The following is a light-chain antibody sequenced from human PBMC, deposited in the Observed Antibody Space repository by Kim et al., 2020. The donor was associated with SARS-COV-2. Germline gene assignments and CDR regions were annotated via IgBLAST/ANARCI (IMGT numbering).Light chain of an antibody. Sequence: DVVMTQSPLSLPVTLGQPASISCRSSQSLVHSDGNTYLNWFQQRQGQSPRRLIYKVSNRDSGVPDRFSGSGSGTVFTLKISRVEADDVGVYYCMQGQNWHPYTFGQGTKLEI. CDR2: KVS. CDR1: QSLVHSDGNTY. CDR3: MQGQNWHPYT. V-gene: IGKV2-30*02. J-gene: IGKJ2*01.